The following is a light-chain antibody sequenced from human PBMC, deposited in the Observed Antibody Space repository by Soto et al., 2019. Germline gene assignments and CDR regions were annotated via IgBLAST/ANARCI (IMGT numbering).Light chain of an antibody. CDR1: QDISNY. CDR3: QQYDTFPGYT. CDR2: DAS. J-gene: IGKJ2*01. Sequence: DIQMTQSPSSLSASVGDRVTITCQASQDISNYLNWYQQKPGKAPKLLIYDASNLETGVPSRFSGSGSGTDFTFTISSLQPEDIATYYCQQYDTFPGYTFGQGTKLEIK. V-gene: IGKV1-33*01.